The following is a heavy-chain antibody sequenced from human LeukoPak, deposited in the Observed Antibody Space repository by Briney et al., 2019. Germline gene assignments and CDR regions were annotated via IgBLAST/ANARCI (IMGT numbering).Heavy chain of an antibody. CDR1: GFTFSSYW. Sequence: GSLRLSCAASGFTFSSYWIHWVRQAPGKGLAWIGYIYYSGSTNYNPSLKSRATISVDTSKNQFSLKLSSVTAADTAVYYCATSPGRYYGMDVWGQGTAVTVSS. CDR2: IYYSGST. CDR3: ATSPGRYYGMDV. V-gene: IGHV4-59*08. J-gene: IGHJ6*02. D-gene: IGHD3-10*01.